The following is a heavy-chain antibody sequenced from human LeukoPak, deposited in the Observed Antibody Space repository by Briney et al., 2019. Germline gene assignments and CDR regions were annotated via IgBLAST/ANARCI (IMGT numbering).Heavy chain of an antibody. V-gene: IGHV3-23*01. D-gene: IGHD4-17*01. CDR1: KSTFSSFA. Sequence: GGSLRLSCAASKSTFSSFAITWVRQAPGKGLEWVSSISGSGHSTYYADSVRGRFTISRDNSKNTLYLQMNGLRAEDTAVYYCAKDPNGDYVGAFDMWGPGTMVTVSS. CDR2: ISGSGHST. J-gene: IGHJ3*02. CDR3: AKDPNGDYVGAFDM.